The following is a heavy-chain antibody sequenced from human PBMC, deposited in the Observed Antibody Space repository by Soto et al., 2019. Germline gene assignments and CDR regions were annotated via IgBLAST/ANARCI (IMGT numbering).Heavy chain of an antibody. CDR2: IKQDGSEK. V-gene: IGHV3-7*01. Sequence: EVQLVESGGGLVQPGGSLRLSCAASGFTFSSYWMSWVRQAPGKGLEWVANIKQDGSEKYYVDSVKGRFTISRDNAKNSVYLHVNSVRAGDTSVYYCASARGYSCYVYAFDIWGQGTMVPGSS. J-gene: IGHJ3*02. CDR3: ASARGYSCYVYAFDI. D-gene: IGHD5-12*01. CDR1: GFTFSSYW.